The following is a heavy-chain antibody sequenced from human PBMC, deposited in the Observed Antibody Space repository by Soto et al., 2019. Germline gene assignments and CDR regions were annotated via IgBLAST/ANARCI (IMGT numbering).Heavy chain of an antibody. J-gene: IGHJ4*02. CDR2: IWYDGSNK. CDR3: KRELPMTRHGGYEDCFVY. V-gene: IGHV3-33*01. CDR1: GFTFSSYG. D-gene: IGHD5-12*01. Sequence: QVQLVESGGCVVQPGRSLRLSCAASGFTFSSYGMHWVRQAPGKGLEWVAVIWYDGSNKYYADSVKGRFTISRDNSKKKLYVQMNSPRAEDRAALYCKRELPMTRHGGYEDCFVYWGQGTLGTVS.